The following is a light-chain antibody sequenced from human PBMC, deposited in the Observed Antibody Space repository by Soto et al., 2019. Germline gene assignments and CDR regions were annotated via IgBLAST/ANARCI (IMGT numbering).Light chain of an antibody. CDR1: QSVSSSQ. J-gene: IGKJ1*01. V-gene: IGKV3-20*01. CDR3: QKYSDSPWT. Sequence: EIVLTQSPGTLSLSPGEIATLSCRASQSVSSSQLTWYQQKPGQAPRIFIYGDSSRATGVPDRFSGSGSGTDLNLTISRLEPEDFAVYYCQKYSDSPWTFGQGTKVDIK. CDR2: GDS.